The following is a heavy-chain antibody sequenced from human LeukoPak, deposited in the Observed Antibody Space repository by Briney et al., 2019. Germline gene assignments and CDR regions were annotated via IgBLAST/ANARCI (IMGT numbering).Heavy chain of an antibody. CDR3: ARDQTYSGSGIYTYFDY. CDR1: GGSISSGGYY. D-gene: IGHD3-10*01. J-gene: IGHJ4*02. Sequence: SQTLSLTCTVSGGSISSGGYYWSWIRQPPGKGLEWIGYIYHSGSTYYNPALKSRVTISVDRSKNQFSLKLSSVTAADTAVYYCARDQTYSGSGIYTYFDYWGQGILVTVSS. CDR2: IYHSGST. V-gene: IGHV4-30-2*01.